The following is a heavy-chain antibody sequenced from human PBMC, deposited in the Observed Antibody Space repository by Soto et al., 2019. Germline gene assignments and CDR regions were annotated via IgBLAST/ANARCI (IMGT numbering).Heavy chain of an antibody. CDR1: GFTFSSYA. CDR3: AKVLVRLYYFDY. Sequence: VGSLRLSCAASGFTFSSYAMSWVRQAPGKGLEWVSAISGSGGSTYYADSVKGRFTISRDNSKNTLYLQMNSLRAEDTAVYYCAKVLVRLYYFDYWGQGTLVTVSS. J-gene: IGHJ4*02. V-gene: IGHV3-23*01. CDR2: ISGSGGST. D-gene: IGHD6-13*01.